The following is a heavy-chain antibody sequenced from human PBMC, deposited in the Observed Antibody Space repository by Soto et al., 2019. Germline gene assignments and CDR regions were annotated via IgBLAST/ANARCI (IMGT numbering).Heavy chain of an antibody. J-gene: IGHJ4*02. Sequence: ASVKVSCKASGYTFTSYGISWVRQAPGQGLEWMGWISAYNGNTNYAQKLQSRVTMTTDTSTSTAYMELRSLRSDDTAVYYCARDFGPLASVDYYDSSGAFSYFDYWGQGTLVTVSS. CDR3: ARDFGPLASVDYYDSSGAFSYFDY. CDR1: GYTFTSYG. V-gene: IGHV1-18*01. D-gene: IGHD3-22*01. CDR2: ISAYNGNT.